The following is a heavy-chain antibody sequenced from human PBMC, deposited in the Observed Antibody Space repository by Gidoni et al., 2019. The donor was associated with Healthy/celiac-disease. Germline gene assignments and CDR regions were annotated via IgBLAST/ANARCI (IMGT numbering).Heavy chain of an antibody. V-gene: IGHV4-34*01. J-gene: IGHJ5*02. CDR1: GGSFSGYY. CDR3: ARVRSITIFGVVYSNWFDP. Sequence: QVQLQQWGAGLLKPSETLSLTCAVYGGSFSGYYWCWIRQPPGKGLEWIGEINHSGSTNYNPSLKSRVTISVDTSKNQFSLKLSSVTAADTAVYYCARVRSITIFGVVYSNWFDPWGQGTLVTVSS. D-gene: IGHD3-3*01. CDR2: INHSGST.